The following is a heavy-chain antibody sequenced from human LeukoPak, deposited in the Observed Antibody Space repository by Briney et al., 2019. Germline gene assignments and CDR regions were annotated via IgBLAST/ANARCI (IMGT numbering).Heavy chain of an antibody. Sequence: PSETLSLTCTVSGGSISSYYWSWIRQPPGKGLEWIGSIYYSGSTYYNPSLKSRVTISVDTSKNQFSLKLSSVTAADTAVYYCARLTMVRYYYYYYGMDVWGQGTTVTVSS. CDR3: ARLTMVRYYYYYYGMDV. CDR2: IYYSGST. J-gene: IGHJ6*02. CDR1: GGSISSYY. V-gene: IGHV4-39*01. D-gene: IGHD3-10*01.